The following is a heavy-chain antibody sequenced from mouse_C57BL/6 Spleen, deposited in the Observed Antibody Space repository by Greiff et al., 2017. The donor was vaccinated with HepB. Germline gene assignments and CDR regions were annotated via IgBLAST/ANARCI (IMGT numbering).Heavy chain of an antibody. CDR2: INPSSGYT. J-gene: IGHJ2*01. V-gene: IGHV1-7*01. CDR3: ARGGLNGRGVSY. CDR1: GYTFTSYW. Sequence: QVQLQQSGAELAKPGASVKLSCKASGYTFTSYWMHWVKQRPGQGLEWIGYINPSSGYTKYNQKFKDKATLTAYKSSSTAYMQLSSLTYEDSAVYYCARGGLNGRGVSYWGQGTTLTVSS.